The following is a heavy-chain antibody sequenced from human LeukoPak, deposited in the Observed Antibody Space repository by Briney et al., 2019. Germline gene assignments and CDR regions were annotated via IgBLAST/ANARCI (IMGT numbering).Heavy chain of an antibody. D-gene: IGHD3-22*01. J-gene: IGHJ3*02. Sequence: ASVKVSCKASGYTFTSYGISWVRQAPGQGLEWMGWIGAYNGNTDYAQKLQGRVTMTTDTSTSTAYMELRSLRSDDTAVYYCARDHYYDSSGYWDAFDIWGQGTMVTVSS. CDR2: IGAYNGNT. CDR1: GYTFTSYG. V-gene: IGHV1-18*01. CDR3: ARDHYYDSSGYWDAFDI.